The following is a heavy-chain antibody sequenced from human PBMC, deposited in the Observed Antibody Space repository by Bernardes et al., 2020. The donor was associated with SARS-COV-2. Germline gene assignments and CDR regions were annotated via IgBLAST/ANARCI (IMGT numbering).Heavy chain of an antibody. J-gene: IGHJ6*02. CDR3: AKCVQGSYAMDV. Sequence: VGSLILSCAASGFIFSRNAMTWVRQAPGKGLEWLSGISGSGGSTYYADSVKGRFTISRNNSKNTLYLEMNSLKAEDTAIYYCAKCVQGSYAMDVWGQGTTVTVAS. V-gene: IGHV3-23*01. CDR1: GFIFSRNA. CDR2: ISGSGGST. D-gene: IGHD1-1*01.